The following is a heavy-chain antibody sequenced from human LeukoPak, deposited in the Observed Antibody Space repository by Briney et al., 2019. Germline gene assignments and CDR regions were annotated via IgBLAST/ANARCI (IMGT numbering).Heavy chain of an antibody. V-gene: IGHV3-48*01. CDR3: ARDGYNWKGVDAFDI. J-gene: IGHJ3*02. CDR2: ISSSSSTI. CDR1: GFTISSYS. Sequence: GGSLRLSCVASGFTISSYSMNWVRQAPGKGLEWVSYISSSSSTIYYTDSVKGRFTISRDNAKNSLFLQMNSLRAEDTAVYYCARDGYNWKGVDAFDIWGQGTMVTVSS. D-gene: IGHD1-20*01.